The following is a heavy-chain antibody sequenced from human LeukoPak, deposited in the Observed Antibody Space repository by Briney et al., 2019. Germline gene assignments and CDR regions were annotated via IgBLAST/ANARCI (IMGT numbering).Heavy chain of an antibody. CDR1: GFSLSTSGMC. V-gene: IGHV2-70*11. Sequence: SGPTLVNPXQTLTLTCTFSGFSLSTSGMCVSWIRQPPGKALEWLARIDWDDDKYYSTSLKTRLTISKDTSKNQVVLTMTNMDPVDTATYYCARTSTYGSGSSFDYWGQGTLVTVSS. CDR2: IDWDDDK. D-gene: IGHD3-10*01. CDR3: ARTSTYGSGSSFDY. J-gene: IGHJ4*02.